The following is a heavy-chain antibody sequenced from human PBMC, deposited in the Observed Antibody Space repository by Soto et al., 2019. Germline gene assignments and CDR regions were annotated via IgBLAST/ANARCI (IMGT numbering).Heavy chain of an antibody. CDR3: TTDSYSTIIIVRFDY. CDR2: IKSKTGGGTT. D-gene: IGHD3-22*01. Sequence: GGSLRLSCAASGFTFSNAWINWVRQAPGKGLEWVGRIKSKTGGGTTDYAEPVKGRFAISRDDLNNMVYLQMNSLKIEDTAVYYCTTDSYSTIIIVRFDYWGHGTLVTVSS. V-gene: IGHV3-15*07. J-gene: IGHJ4*01. CDR1: GFTFSNAW.